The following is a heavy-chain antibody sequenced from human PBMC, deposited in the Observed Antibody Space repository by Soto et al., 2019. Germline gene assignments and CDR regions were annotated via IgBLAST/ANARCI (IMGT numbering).Heavy chain of an antibody. CDR3: ARDYYYDNSGPLDY. D-gene: IGHD3-22*01. J-gene: IGHJ4*02. V-gene: IGHV1-18*01. Sequence: ASVKVSCKTSGYTFTNYGVSWVRQALGQGLEWMGWISTYNGNTHSAKKFPGRVTMTTDTSTSTVHMELRSLRSDDTAVYFCARDYYYDNSGPLDYWGQGTLVTV. CDR1: GYTFTNYG. CDR2: ISTYNGNT.